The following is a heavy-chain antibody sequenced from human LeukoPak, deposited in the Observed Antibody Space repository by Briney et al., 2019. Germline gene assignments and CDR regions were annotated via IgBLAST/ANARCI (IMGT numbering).Heavy chain of an antibody. CDR3: ATPPDSYDNYHYYYYMDV. D-gene: IGHD5-18*01. Sequence: GGSLRLSCAASGFTFSSYAMSWVRQAPGKGLEWVSAISGSGGSTYYADSVKGRFTISRDNSKNTLYLQMNSLRAEDTAVYYCATPPDSYDNYHYYYYMDVRGKGTTVTVSS. J-gene: IGHJ6*03. CDR1: GFTFSSYA. CDR2: ISGSGGST. V-gene: IGHV3-23*01.